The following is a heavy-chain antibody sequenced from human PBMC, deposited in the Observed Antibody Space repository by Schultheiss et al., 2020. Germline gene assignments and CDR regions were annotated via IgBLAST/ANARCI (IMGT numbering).Heavy chain of an antibody. Sequence: SLRLSCAASGFTFDDYAMHWVRQAPGKGLEWVSGISWNSGSIGYADSVKGRFTISRDNAKNSLYLQMNSLRAEDTALYYCAKTAVAGTGYFQHWGQGTLVTVSS. J-gene: IGHJ1*01. D-gene: IGHD6-19*01. CDR1: GFTFDDYA. CDR2: ISWNSGSI. V-gene: IGHV3-9*01. CDR3: AKTAVAGTGYFQH.